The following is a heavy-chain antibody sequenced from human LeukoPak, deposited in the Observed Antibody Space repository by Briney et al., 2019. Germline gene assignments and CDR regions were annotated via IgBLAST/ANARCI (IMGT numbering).Heavy chain of an antibody. CDR1: GFTFSSYA. D-gene: IGHD1-26*01. CDR3: AKVVGATTRGYFDY. J-gene: IGHJ4*02. CDR2: ISDRGNST. V-gene: IGHV3-23*01. Sequence: PGRSLRLSCAASGFTFSSYAMSWVRQAPGKGLEWVSTISDRGNSTYYADSVKGRFTISRDNSKNTLYLQMNSLRAEDTAVYYCAKVVGATTRGYFDYWGQGTLVRLSS.